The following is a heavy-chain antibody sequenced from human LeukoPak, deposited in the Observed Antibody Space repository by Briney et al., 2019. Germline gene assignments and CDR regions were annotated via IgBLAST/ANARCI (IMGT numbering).Heavy chain of an antibody. V-gene: IGHV4-59*01. D-gene: IGHD2-2*01. CDR1: GGSISSYY. Sequence: PSETLSLTCTVSGGSISSYYWSWIRQPPGKGLEWIGYIYYSGSTNYNPSLKSRVAISVDTSKNQFSLKLSSVTAADTAVYYCARVQDCSSTSCLYYYYYMDVWGKGTTVTVSS. CDR3: ARVQDCSSTSCLYYYYYMDV. J-gene: IGHJ6*03. CDR2: IYYSGST.